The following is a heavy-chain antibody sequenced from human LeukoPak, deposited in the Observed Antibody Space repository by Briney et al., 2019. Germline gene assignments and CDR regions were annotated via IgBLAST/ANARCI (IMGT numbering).Heavy chain of an antibody. J-gene: IGHJ4*02. Sequence: GASVKVSCKASGYTFTGYYMHWVRQAPGQGLEWMGWINPNSGGTNYARKSQGRVAMTRDTSISTAYMELSRLRSDDTAVYYCASDSSATGYSGPHYFDYWGQGTLVTVSS. D-gene: IGHD5-12*01. CDR1: GYTFTGYY. CDR2: INPNSGGT. CDR3: ASDSSATGYSGPHYFDY. V-gene: IGHV1-2*02.